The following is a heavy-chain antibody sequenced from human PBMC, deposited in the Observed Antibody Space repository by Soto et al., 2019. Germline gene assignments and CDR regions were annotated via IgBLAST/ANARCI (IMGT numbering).Heavy chain of an antibody. Sequence: PSETLSLTCSVSGESINSGGYYWSWIRHHPGKGLEWIGYIYDSESAYYNPSLKSRVTISMDTSKNHFAMRLSSVTAADTAVYYCARVRKWSSYYYYGMDVWGQGTTVTVSS. CDR1: GESINSGGYY. D-gene: IGHD2-15*01. J-gene: IGHJ6*02. CDR3: ARVRKWSSYYYYGMDV. V-gene: IGHV4-31*03. CDR2: IYDSESA.